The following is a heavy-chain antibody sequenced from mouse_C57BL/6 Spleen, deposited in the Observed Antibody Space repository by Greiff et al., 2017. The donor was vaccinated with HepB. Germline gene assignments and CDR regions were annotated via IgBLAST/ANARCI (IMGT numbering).Heavy chain of an antibody. CDR2: ICRRSGNT. Sequence: QVQLQQSGAELVRPGASVKLSCTASGYSFTSYGISWVRQSTGQGLEWIGEICRRSGNTYYNEKFKGKDKLTTDKSSRKANMELRNLTAEDSAVYFYAECIVATDRSFDDWGKGTSVTVSS. J-gene: IGHJ1*03. D-gene: IGHD1-1*01. CDR3: AECIVATDRSFDD. CDR1: GYSFTSYG. V-gene: IGHV1-81*01.